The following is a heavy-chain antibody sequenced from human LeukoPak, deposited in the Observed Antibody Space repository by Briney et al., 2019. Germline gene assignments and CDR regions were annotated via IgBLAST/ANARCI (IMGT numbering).Heavy chain of an antibody. CDR3: ARGLGYCSNGVCYTFAY. V-gene: IGHV4-59*08. CDR1: GGSISSYY. Sequence: PSETLSLTCTVSGGSISSYYWSWIRQPPGKGLGWIGYIYYSGSTNYNPSLKSRVTISVDTSKSQFSLKLSSVTAADTAVYYCARGLGYCSNGVCYTFAYWGQGTLVTVSS. D-gene: IGHD2-8*01. J-gene: IGHJ4*02. CDR2: IYYSGST.